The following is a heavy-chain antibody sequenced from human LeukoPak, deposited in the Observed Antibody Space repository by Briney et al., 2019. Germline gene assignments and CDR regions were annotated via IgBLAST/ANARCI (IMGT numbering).Heavy chain of an antibody. CDR1: GGSISTSIYY. D-gene: IGHD2-2*01. Sequence: PSETLSLACTVSGGSISTSIYYWGWIRQPPGKGLEWSGDIYYSGSTNYNPSLKSRVTISVDTSKNQFSLKLSSVTAADTAVYYCARGIGYCSSTSCYYYYYYMDVWGQGTTVTISS. CDR2: IYYSGST. CDR3: ARGIGYCSSTSCYYYYYYMDV. V-gene: IGHV4-61*05. J-gene: IGHJ6*03.